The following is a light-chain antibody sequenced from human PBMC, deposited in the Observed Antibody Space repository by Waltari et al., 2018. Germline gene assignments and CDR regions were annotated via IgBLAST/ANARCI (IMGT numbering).Light chain of an antibody. Sequence: FMLTQPHSVSESPGKTVTISCPRTSGSIANKHVQWHQQRPGSGPTIVIYEYNQRPFGGPARCSGSIDSSSNSDSLIISGLKTEDEADYCCQSYDPPTRVFGGGTKLTVL. J-gene: IGLJ3*02. V-gene: IGLV6-57*04. CDR2: EYN. CDR3: QSYDPPTRV. CDR1: SGSIANKH.